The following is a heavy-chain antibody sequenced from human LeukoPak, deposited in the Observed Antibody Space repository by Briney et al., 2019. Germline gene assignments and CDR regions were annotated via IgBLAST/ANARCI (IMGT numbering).Heavy chain of an antibody. J-gene: IGHJ5*02. Sequence: PSETLSLTCTVSGGSISSYYRSWIRQPPGKGLEWIGYIYYSGSTNYNPSLKSRVIISVDTSKNQSSLKLSSVTAAGTDVYYCARHDPVKAAQPWGQGTLVTVSS. D-gene: IGHD3-16*02. CDR3: ARHDPVKAAQP. CDR1: GGSISSYY. CDR2: IYYSGST. V-gene: IGHV4-59*08.